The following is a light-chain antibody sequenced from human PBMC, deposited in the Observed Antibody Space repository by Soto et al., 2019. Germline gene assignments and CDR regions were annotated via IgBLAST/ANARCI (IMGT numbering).Light chain of an antibody. CDR2: GAS. CDR1: QSISSF. CDR3: QQYGSSGT. J-gene: IGKJ1*01. V-gene: IGKV3-20*01. Sequence: TQSPSTLSASVGDRATLTCRASQSISSFLAWYQQKPGQAPRLLIYGASIRATGIPDRFSGSGSGTDFTLTISRLEPEDFAVYYCQQYGSSGTFGQGTKVDI.